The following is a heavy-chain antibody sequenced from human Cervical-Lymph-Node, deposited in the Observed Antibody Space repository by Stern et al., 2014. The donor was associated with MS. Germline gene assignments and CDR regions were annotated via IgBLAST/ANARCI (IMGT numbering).Heavy chain of an antibody. V-gene: IGHV3-11*01. D-gene: IGHD2-15*01. CDR2: ISSSGSTI. CDR1: GFTFSDYY. CDR3: ARDLVEVVVVSYLHYGLDV. Sequence: VQLVESGGGLVKPGGSLRLSCAASGFTFSDYYMSWIRQAPGKGLEWVSYISSSGSTIYYADSVKGRFTISRDNAKNSLYLHMHSLRAEDTAVYYCARDLVEVVVVSYLHYGLDVWGQGTTVTVSS. J-gene: IGHJ6*02.